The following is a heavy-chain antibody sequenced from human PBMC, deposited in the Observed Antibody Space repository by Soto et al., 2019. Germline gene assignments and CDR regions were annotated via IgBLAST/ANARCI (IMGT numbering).Heavy chain of an antibody. J-gene: IGHJ4*02. Sequence: ASVKVSCKASGYTFTSYGISGVRQAPGQGLEWMGWISAYNGNTNSAQKLQGRVTMTTDTSTSTAYMELRSLRSDDTAVYYCARWAGYCSGGSCYFDFDYWGQGTLVTVSS. V-gene: IGHV1-18*01. CDR1: GYTFTSYG. CDR2: ISAYNGNT. CDR3: ARWAGYCSGGSCYFDFDY. D-gene: IGHD2-15*01.